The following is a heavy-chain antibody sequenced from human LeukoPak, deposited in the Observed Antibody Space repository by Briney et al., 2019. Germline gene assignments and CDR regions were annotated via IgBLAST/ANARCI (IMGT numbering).Heavy chain of an antibody. CDR1: GYTFTSYA. V-gene: IGHV1-3*01. CDR3: ARYGDIAVAGTSRAFGY. CDR2: INAGNGNT. J-gene: IGHJ4*02. D-gene: IGHD6-19*01. Sequence: ASVKVSCKASGYTFTSYAMHWVRQAPGQRLEWMGRINAGNGNTKYSQKFQGRVTITRDTSASTAYMELSSLRSEDTAVYYCARYGDIAVAGTSRAFGYWGQGTLVTVSS.